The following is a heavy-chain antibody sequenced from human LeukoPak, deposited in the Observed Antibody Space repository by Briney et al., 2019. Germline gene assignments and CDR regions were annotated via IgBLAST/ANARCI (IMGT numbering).Heavy chain of an antibody. Sequence: PSETLSLTCTVSGGSISNYYWSWIRQPPGKGLEWIGYIHYSGSTNYNPSLKSRVTISVDTSKNQFSLKLSSVTAADTAVYYCARVWTMGYYYGMDVWGQGTTVTVSS. CDR2: IHYSGST. V-gene: IGHV4-59*01. CDR3: ARVWTMGYYYGMDV. J-gene: IGHJ6*02. D-gene: IGHD2-21*01. CDR1: GGSISNYY.